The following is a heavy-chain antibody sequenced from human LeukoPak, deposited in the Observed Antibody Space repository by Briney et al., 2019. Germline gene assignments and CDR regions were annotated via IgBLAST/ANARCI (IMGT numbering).Heavy chain of an antibody. D-gene: IGHD3-9*01. CDR2: IDHSGST. CDR1: GGSFSGYY. Sequence: SETLSLTCAVYGGSFSGYYWSWIRQPPGKGLEWIGEIDHSGSTNYNPSLKSRVTISVDTSKNQFSLKLSSVTAADTAVYYCARGDSILRYFDWLLSNFDYWGQGTLVTVSS. J-gene: IGHJ4*02. V-gene: IGHV4-34*01. CDR3: ARGDSILRYFDWLLSNFDY.